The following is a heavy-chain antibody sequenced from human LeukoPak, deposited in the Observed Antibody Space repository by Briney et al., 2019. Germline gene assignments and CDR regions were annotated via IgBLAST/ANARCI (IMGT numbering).Heavy chain of an antibody. CDR2: IIPIFGTA. CDR3: ARGWVETSGWEEYFDY. CDR1: GYTFTSYD. V-gene: IGHV1-69*13. Sequence: ASVKVSCKASGYTFTSYDISWVRQAPGQGLEWMGGIIPIFGTANYAQKFQGRVTITADESTSTAYMELSSLRSEDTAVYYCARGWVETSGWEEYFDYWGQGTLVTVSS. D-gene: IGHD6-25*01. J-gene: IGHJ4*02.